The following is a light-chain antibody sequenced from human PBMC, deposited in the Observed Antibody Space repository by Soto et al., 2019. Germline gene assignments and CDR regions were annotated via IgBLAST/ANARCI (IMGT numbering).Light chain of an antibody. CDR3: RQHGELKEN. Sequence: GESSSLSWPASQSVSSSYLAWYQQKPGQAPRLLIYGASGRATGVAGRFCGSRCGREFTYACSRRMPADPVVHYWRQHGELKENFGQGTKVDIK. J-gene: IGKJ2*01. CDR1: QSVSSSY. V-gene: IGKV3-20*01. CDR2: GAS.